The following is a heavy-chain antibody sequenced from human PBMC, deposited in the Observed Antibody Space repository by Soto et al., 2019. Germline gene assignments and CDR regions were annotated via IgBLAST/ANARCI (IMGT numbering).Heavy chain of an antibody. Sequence: EVQLVESGGGLVKPGGSLRLSCAASGFTFSSYSMNWVRQAPGKGLEWVSSISSSSSYIYYADSVKGRFTISRDNDKNSLYLQMNSGRAEDTAVYYCARRPIGIVGATGRGPFDYLGQGTLGTGSS. CDR2: ISSSSSYI. CDR1: GFTFSSYS. J-gene: IGHJ4*02. CDR3: ARRPIGIVGATGRGPFDY. D-gene: IGHD1-26*01. V-gene: IGHV3-21*01.